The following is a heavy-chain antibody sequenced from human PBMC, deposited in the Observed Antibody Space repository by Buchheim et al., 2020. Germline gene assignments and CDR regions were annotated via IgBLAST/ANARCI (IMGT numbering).Heavy chain of an antibody. CDR3: ASSFWGFQKLEPAKYYFGMDL. J-gene: IGHJ6*02. D-gene: IGHD1-1*01. CDR1: VFIFSKYA. CDR2: ISYDGNDK. V-gene: IGHV3-30*04. Sequence: QPQLVESGGGVVQPGRSLRLTCTGSVFIFSKYAKHWVRQAPGKGLEWVAVISYDGNDKYYADSVRGRFSISRDNSKNTLYLQMNSLRAEDTAVYYCASSFWGFQKLEPAKYYFGMDLWGQGTT.